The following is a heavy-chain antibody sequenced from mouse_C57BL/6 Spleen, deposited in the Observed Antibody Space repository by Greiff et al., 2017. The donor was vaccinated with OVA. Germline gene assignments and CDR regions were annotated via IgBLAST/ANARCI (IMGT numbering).Heavy chain of an antibody. D-gene: IGHD1-1*01. CDR2: IYPRSGNT. J-gene: IGHJ1*03. CDR1: GYTFTSYG. CDR3: ARIYYYGSSRWYFDV. V-gene: IGHV1-81*01. Sequence: QVQLQQSGAELARPGASVKLSCKASGYTFTSYGISWVKQRTGQGLEWIGEIYPRSGNTYYNEKFKGKATLTADKSSSTAYMELRSLTSEDSAVYFCARIYYYGSSRWYFDVWGTGTTVTVSS.